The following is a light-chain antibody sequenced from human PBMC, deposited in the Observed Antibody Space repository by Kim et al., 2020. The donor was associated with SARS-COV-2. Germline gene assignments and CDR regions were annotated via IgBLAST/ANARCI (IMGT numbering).Light chain of an antibody. CDR3: QHGVSSPYP. CDR2: LTS. V-gene: IGKV1-39*01. Sequence: DIQMTQSPSSLSASVGDTVTMTCRASQASGNTVNWYQQRLGKAPKLLIYLTSTLQDGVPSRFSGSGSGANFTLTISSLQAEDFAMYSCQHGVSSPYPFGQGTKLEI. CDR1: QASGNT. J-gene: IGKJ2*01.